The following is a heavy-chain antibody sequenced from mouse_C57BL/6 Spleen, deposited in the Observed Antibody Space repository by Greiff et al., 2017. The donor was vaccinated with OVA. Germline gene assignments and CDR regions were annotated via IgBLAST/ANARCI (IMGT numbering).Heavy chain of an antibody. D-gene: IGHD2-4*01. CDR2: INPSNGGT. CDR3: ARSLIYYDYDGAMDY. CDR1: GYTFTSYW. Sequence: QVQLQQPGTELVKPGASVKLSCKASGYTFTSYWMHWVKQRPGQGLEWIGNINPSNGGTNYNEKFKSKATLTVDKSSSTAFMQLSSLTSEDSAVYYCARSLIYYDYDGAMDYWGQGTSVTVSS. V-gene: IGHV1-53*01. J-gene: IGHJ4*01.